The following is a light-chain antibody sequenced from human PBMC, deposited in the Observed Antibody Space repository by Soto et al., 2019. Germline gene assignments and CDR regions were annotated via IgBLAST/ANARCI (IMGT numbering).Light chain of an antibody. J-gene: IGKJ1*01. CDR1: ETVATN. CDR3: QQYFEWPPLT. Sequence: VMTQSPATLSVSPGERATLSCWASETVATNLAWYQQKPGQAPRLLISGASTRAAGISDRFRGSGSWTEFTLSMSSLRSEDSAIYYCQQYFEWPPLTFGQGTKVEI. CDR2: GAS. V-gene: IGKV3-15*01.